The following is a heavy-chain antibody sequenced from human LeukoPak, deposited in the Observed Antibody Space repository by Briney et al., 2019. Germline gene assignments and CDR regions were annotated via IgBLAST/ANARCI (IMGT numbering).Heavy chain of an antibody. CDR2: ISGESKYI. CDR1: GFTFSSSS. Sequence: GGSLRLSCAAAGFTFSSSSKNWVRQPPGKGLEWVSSISGESKYIYYADSVTGRFTISRDNAKNSLYLQMSTLRAEDTAVYYCARGAVFYGNYDYWGQGTQVTVSS. J-gene: IGHJ4*02. CDR3: ARGAVFYGNYDY. V-gene: IGHV3-21*01. D-gene: IGHD3-16*01.